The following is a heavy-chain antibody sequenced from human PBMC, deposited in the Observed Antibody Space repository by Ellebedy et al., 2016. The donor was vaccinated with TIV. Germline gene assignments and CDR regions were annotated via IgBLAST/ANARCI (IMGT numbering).Heavy chain of an antibody. CDR1: GYTLTRYF. J-gene: IGHJ5*01. CDR2: VYPGDSDA. CDR3: ARHNTTAGLDS. V-gene: IGHV5-51*01. Sequence: GESLKISCKASGYTLTRYFIAWVRQMPGQGLEWMGIVYPGDSDAKSNPSCRGHVTISADKSVGAAYLQWSSLKASDTAMYYCARHNTTAGLDSWGHGTLVTVSS. D-gene: IGHD1-1*01.